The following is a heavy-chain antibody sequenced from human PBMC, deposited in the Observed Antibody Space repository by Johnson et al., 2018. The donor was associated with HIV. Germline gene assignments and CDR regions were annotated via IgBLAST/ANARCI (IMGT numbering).Heavy chain of an antibody. CDR1: GFTVSSNY. J-gene: IGHJ3*02. CDR2: IYRGGNT. Sequence: EVQLVESGGGLIQPGGSLRLSCAGSGFTVSSNYMSWVRQAPGKGLEWVSVIYRGGNTYYADAVKGRFTISRDNSKNNLYLQMNSLRAEDTAVYYCASDNGGTKDAFDMWGQGTMVTVSS. D-gene: IGHD3-10*01. V-gene: IGHV3-53*01. CDR3: ASDNGGTKDAFDM.